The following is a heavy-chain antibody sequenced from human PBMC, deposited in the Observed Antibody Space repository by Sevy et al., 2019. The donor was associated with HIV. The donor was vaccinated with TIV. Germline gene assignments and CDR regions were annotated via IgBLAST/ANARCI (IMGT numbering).Heavy chain of an antibody. CDR1: GGSISSYY. Sequence: SETLSLTCTVSGGSISSYYWSWIRQPPGKGLEWIGYIYYSGSTNYNPSLKSRVTISVDTSKNQFSLKLSSVTAADTAVHYCARETTTVTDWFDPWGQGTLVTVSS. V-gene: IGHV4-59*01. CDR3: ARETTTVTDWFDP. CDR2: IYYSGST. J-gene: IGHJ5*02. D-gene: IGHD4-17*01.